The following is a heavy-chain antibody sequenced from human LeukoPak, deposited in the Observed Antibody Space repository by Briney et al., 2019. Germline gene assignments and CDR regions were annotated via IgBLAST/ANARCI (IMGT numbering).Heavy chain of an antibody. J-gene: IGHJ4*02. V-gene: IGHV3-30*18. CDR2: ISYDGSNK. D-gene: IGHD3-10*02. CDR3: AKDLRSEYHFDY. Sequence: GGSLRLSCAASGFTFSSYGMHWVRQAPGKGLEWVAVISYDGSNKYYADSVKGRFTISRDNSKNTLYLQMNSLRAEDTAVYYSAKDLRSEYHFDYWGQGTLVTVSS. CDR1: GFTFSSYG.